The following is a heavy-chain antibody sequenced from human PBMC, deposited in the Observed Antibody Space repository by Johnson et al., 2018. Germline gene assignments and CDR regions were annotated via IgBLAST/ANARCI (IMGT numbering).Heavy chain of an antibody. D-gene: IGHD4-17*01. J-gene: IGHJ3*02. V-gene: IGHV3-7*01. CDR3: ARSGGNHDFGSRGAFDI. CDR1: GFTFSGYW. Sequence: VQLVQSGGGLVQPGWSLRLSCAASGFTFSGYWMSWVRQAPGKGPEWVANIKQYGTEKFYVDSVRGRFTISRDDPTTSLYLQMGSLRAEDTAVYYCARSGGNHDFGSRGAFDIWGRVTMVIVSA. CDR2: IKQYGTEK.